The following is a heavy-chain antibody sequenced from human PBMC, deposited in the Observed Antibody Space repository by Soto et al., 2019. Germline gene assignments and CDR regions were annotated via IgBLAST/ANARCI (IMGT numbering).Heavy chain of an antibody. CDR3: AKASKGYTGYDLDY. Sequence: EVQLLESGGGLVQPGGSLRLSCAASGFSFGGYAMNWVRQAPGKGLEWVSAISGSGNTRYYSDSVRGRFTTSRDNSKNTLYLEMISLRVEDTALYFCAKASKGYTGYDLDYWGQGTPVTVSP. CDR1: GFSFGGYA. CDR2: ISGSGNTR. J-gene: IGHJ4*02. D-gene: IGHD5-12*01. V-gene: IGHV3-23*01.